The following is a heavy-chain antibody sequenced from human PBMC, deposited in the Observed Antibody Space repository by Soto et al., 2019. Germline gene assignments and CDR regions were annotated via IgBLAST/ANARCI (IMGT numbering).Heavy chain of an antibody. D-gene: IGHD6-19*01. CDR3: AKLSTVAEFFDC. CDR2: ISYDGSNK. Sequence: QVQLVESGGGVVQPGRSLRLSCAASGFTFSSYGMHWVRQAPGKGLEWVAVISYDGSNKYYTDSVKGRFTISRDNSKNTLYLQMNSLRIEDTAVYYCAKLSTVAEFFDCWGQGTLVTVSS. V-gene: IGHV3-30*18. J-gene: IGHJ4*02. CDR1: GFTFSSYG.